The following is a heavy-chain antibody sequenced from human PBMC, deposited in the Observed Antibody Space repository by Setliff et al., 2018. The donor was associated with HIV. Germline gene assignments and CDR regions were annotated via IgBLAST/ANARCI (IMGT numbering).Heavy chain of an antibody. V-gene: IGHV4-59*08. CDR1: GASIWNYY. CDR2: IHFTGSS. Sequence: SETLSLTCTVSGASIWNYYWSWIRQAPGKGLEWIGFIHFTGSSNYNPSLKSRVTISVDTSKNQFSLKLSSVTAADTAVYYCARRDQYGGSPYFESWGQGALVTVSS. CDR3: ARRDQYGGSPYFES. D-gene: IGHD3-10*01. J-gene: IGHJ4*02.